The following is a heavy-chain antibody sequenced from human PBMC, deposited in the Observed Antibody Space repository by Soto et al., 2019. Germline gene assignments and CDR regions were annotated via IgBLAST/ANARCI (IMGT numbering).Heavy chain of an antibody. D-gene: IGHD6-19*01. V-gene: IGHV4-30-2*01. J-gene: IGHJ4*02. Sequence: WTWIRQPPGKGLEWIGYIYHSGSAYYNPSLKSRVTMSVDRSKNQFSLNLSSVTAADTAVYFCARSALYSDNSGWLPDYWGQGTLVTVSS. CDR3: ARSALYSDNSGWLPDY. CDR2: IYHSGSA.